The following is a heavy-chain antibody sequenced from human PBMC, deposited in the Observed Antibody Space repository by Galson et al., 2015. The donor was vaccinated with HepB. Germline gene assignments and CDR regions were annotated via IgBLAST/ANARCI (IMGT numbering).Heavy chain of an antibody. V-gene: IGHV3-64D*06. CDR1: GFTFSSYA. D-gene: IGHD4-11*01. Sequence: SLRLSCAASGFTFSSYAMHWVRQAPGKGLEYVSAISSNGGSTYYADSVKGRFTISRDNSKNTLYLQMSSLRAEDTAVYYCVKDGYSNYGTIDYWGQGTLVTVSS. J-gene: IGHJ4*02. CDR2: ISSNGGST. CDR3: VKDGYSNYGTIDY.